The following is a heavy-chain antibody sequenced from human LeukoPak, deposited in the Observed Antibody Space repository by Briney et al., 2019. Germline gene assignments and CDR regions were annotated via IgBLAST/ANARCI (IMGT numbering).Heavy chain of an antibody. D-gene: IGHD5-18*01. Sequence: GGSLRLSCAASGFTFSSYGMHWVRQVPGKGLEWVAVIWYDGSNKYYADSVKGRFTISRDNSKNPVYLQMNSLRAEDTAVYYCARERGYSYGAHCDYWGQGTLVTVSS. CDR2: IWYDGSNK. V-gene: IGHV3-33*01. J-gene: IGHJ4*02. CDR1: GFTFSSYG. CDR3: ARERGYSYGAHCDY.